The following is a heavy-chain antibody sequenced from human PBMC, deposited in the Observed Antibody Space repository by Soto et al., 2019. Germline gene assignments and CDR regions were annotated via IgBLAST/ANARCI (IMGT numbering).Heavy chain of an antibody. V-gene: IGHV4-31*03. CDR3: ARDDYGSNSGAFDI. CDR2: IYFSGST. D-gene: IGHD4-17*01. J-gene: IGHJ3*02. CDR1: GGSINSGDYY. Sequence: QVQLQESGPGLVKPSQTLSLTCTVSGGSINSGDYYWSWIRQHPGKGLEWIGHIYFSGSTSYNPSLKSRVTISINTSKNRFSLKLDSVTAADTAVYYCARDDYGSNSGAFDIWGQGAMVTGSS.